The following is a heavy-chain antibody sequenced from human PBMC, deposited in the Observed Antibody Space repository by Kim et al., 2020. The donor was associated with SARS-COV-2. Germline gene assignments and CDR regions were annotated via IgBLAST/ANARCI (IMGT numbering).Heavy chain of an antibody. V-gene: IGHV3-11*01. D-gene: IGHD2-21*01. CDR2: T. Sequence: TYYADSVKGRFTISRDTAKNSLFLQMNSLRGDDTAVYYCARMWSVNNWFDPWGQGTLVTVSS. CDR3: ARMWSVNNWFDP. J-gene: IGHJ5*02.